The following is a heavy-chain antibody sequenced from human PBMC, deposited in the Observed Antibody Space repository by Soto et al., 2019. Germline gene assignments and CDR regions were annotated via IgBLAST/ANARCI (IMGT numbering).Heavy chain of an antibody. CDR2: VSGAASHT. Sequence: XASLLLSCAGSGFTATTTPLSWVRQPPGKGLEWVATVSGAASHTYYVDSVRGRFFISRDNSKNTVTLQMNNLTVDDTAVYYCATSFRYFDNWGQGTRVTVSS. CDR3: ATSFRYFDN. D-gene: IGHD3-9*01. J-gene: IGHJ4*02. CDR1: GFTATTTP. V-gene: IGHV3-23*01.